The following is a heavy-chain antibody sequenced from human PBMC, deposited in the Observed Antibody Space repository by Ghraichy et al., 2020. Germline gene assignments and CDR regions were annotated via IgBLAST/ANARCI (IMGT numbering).Heavy chain of an antibody. CDR1: GFTFSSAW. J-gene: IGHJ4*02. CDR2: FRAKTDGGTT. V-gene: IGHV3-15*01. D-gene: IGHD2-2*01. CDR3: VADSPVPLAQIDY. Sequence: LSLTCAASGFTFSSAWMSWVRQAPGKGLEWVGRFRAKTDGGTTEYAAPVKGRFTISRDDSKNTLYLQMNNLKTEDTAVYYCVADSPVPLAQIDYWGQGTLVTVAS.